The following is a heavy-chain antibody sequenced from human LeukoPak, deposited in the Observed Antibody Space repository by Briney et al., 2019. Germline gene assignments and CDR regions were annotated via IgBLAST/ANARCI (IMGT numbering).Heavy chain of an antibody. Sequence: PGESLKISCKGSGYTFATYWIGWVRQMPGKGLEWMGIIYPGDSDTRYSPSFQGQVTISADKSISTAYLQWSSLKASDTAMYYCARQATRVFDYWGQGTLVTVSS. CDR1: GYTFATYW. CDR3: ARQATRVFDY. V-gene: IGHV5-51*01. J-gene: IGHJ4*02. CDR2: IYPGDSDT.